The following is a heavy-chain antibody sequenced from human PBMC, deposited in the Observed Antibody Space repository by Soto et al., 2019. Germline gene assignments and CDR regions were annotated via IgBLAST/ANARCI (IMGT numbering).Heavy chain of an antibody. CDR1: GFTFSSYG. V-gene: IGHV3-30*03. CDR2: ISYDGSNK. D-gene: IGHD5-12*01. CDR3: ARVEDIVAPLDY. Sequence: RLSCAASGFTFSSYGMHWVRQAPGKGLEWVAVISYDGSNKYYADSVKGRFTISRDNSKNTLYLQMNSLRADDTAVYYCARVEDIVAPLDYWGQGTLVTVSS. J-gene: IGHJ4*02.